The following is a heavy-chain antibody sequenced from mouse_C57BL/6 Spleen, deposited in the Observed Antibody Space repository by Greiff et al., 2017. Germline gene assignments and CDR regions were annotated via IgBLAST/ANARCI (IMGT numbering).Heavy chain of an antibody. CDR1: GYTFTDYY. CDR2: INPNNGGT. CDR3: AGGVATDY. Sequence: VQLQQSGPELVKPGASVKISCKASGYTFTDYYMNWVKQSHGKSLEWIGDINPNNGGTSYNQKFKGKATLTVDKSSSTAYMELRSLTSEDSAVYYCAGGVATDYWGQGTTLTVSS. J-gene: IGHJ2*01. V-gene: IGHV1-26*01. D-gene: IGHD1-1*01.